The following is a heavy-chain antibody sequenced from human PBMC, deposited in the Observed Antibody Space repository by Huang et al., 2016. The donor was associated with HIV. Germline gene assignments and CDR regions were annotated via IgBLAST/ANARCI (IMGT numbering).Heavy chain of an antibody. D-gene: IGHD5-12*01. CDR3: AKDREDSAYQLDY. Sequence: QVQLVESGGGVVQPGRSLRLSCAACGFRFSNYGVHWVRQAPGKGLGWVAARSYDGSYQYYADSVKGRFTISRDDSQNTLYLQMSSLRAEDTAVYFCAKDREDSAYQLDYWGQGTRVTVSS. CDR1: GFRFSNYG. V-gene: IGHV3-30*18. CDR2: RSYDGSYQ. J-gene: IGHJ4*02.